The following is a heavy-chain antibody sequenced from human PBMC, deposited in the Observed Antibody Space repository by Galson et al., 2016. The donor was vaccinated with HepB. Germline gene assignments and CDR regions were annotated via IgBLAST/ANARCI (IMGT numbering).Heavy chain of an antibody. D-gene: IGHD3-3*01. V-gene: IGHV4-39*01. Sequence: SETLSLTCTVSGGSISSSSYYWGWIRQPPGKGLEWIGSINYSGSTYYNPSLESRVIISVDTSKNQLSPKLRSVTAADTALYYCARHEAQRRDTVFGVVTPPGWFDPWGQGTLVTVSS. CDR3: ARHEAQRRDTVFGVVTPPGWFDP. CDR2: INYSGST. J-gene: IGHJ5*02. CDR1: GGSISSSSYY.